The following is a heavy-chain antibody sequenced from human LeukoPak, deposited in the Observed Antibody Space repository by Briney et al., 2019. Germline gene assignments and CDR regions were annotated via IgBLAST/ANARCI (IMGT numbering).Heavy chain of an antibody. CDR2: IYHSGTT. CDR3: ARNYYGSGTYPFDY. J-gene: IGHJ4*02. D-gene: IGHD3-10*01. Sequence: PSGTLSLTCAVSGGSISSSNWWSWVRQPPGKGLEWIGEIYHSGTTNYNPSLKSRVTISVDKSKNQFSLRLSSVTAADTAVYYCARNYYGSGTYPFDYWGQGTLVTVSS. CDR1: GGSISSSNW. V-gene: IGHV4-4*02.